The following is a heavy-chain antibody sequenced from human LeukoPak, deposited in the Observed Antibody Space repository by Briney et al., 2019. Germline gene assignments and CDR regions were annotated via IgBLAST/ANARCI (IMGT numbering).Heavy chain of an antibody. V-gene: IGHV4-34*01. J-gene: IGHJ4*02. CDR1: GASFSGSY. D-gene: IGHD5-12*01. CDR2: TNHSGST. CDR3: AAVSVYCCYDPYYFDY. Sequence: KPSETLSLTCAVYGASFSGSYWSWIRQPPGKGLEWTGETNHSGSTNYNPSLKSRVTISVDTSKNQFCLKLNSVTAADTAVYYCAAVSVYCCYDPYYFDYWGQGTLVTVSS.